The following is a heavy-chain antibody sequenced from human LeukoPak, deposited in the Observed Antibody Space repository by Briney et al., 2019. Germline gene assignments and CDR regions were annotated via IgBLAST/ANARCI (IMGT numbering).Heavy chain of an antibody. J-gene: IGHJ3*02. D-gene: IGHD2-2*01. CDR1: GGSFSGYY. CDR2: INHSGST. Sequence: SETLSLTCAVYGGSFSGYYWSWIRQPPGKGLEWIGEINHSGSTNYNPSLKSRVTISVDTSKNQFSLKLSSVTAADTAVYYCAREGPMYQRLLALLSDLPVPSTHDSFDIWGQGTMVTVSS. V-gene: IGHV4-34*01. CDR3: AREGPMYQRLLALLSDLPVPSTHDSFDI.